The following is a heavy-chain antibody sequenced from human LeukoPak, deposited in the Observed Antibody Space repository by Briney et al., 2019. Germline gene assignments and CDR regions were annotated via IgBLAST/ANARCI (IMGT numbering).Heavy chain of an antibody. CDR1: GFTFSSYA. V-gene: IGHV3-21*01. CDR2: ISSSSSYI. CDR3: AREFSSSWCFDY. Sequence: GSLRLSCAASGFTFSSYAMSWVRQAPGKGLEWVSSISSSSSYIYYADSVKGRFTISRDNAKNSLYLQMNSLRAEDTAVYYCAREFSSSWCFDYWGQGTLVTVSS. J-gene: IGHJ4*02. D-gene: IGHD6-13*01.